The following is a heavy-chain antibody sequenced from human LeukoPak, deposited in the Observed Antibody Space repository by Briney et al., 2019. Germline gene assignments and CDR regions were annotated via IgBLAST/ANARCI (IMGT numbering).Heavy chain of an antibody. V-gene: IGHV3-49*01. J-gene: IGHJ3*02. CDR1: GLTFGDYV. Sequence: GGSLRLSCAASGLTFGDYVMNWFRQAPGKGLEWVGFIRSKAYGGTTEYTASVKGRFTISRDDSKSIAYLQMNSLKTEDTAVYYRGYSYGRPFDIWGQGTMVTVSS. CDR3: GYSYGRPFDI. D-gene: IGHD5-18*01. CDR2: IRSKAYGGTT.